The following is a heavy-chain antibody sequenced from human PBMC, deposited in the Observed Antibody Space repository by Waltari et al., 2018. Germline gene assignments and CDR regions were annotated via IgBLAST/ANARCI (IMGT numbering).Heavy chain of an antibody. Sequence: QLHLQQWGAGLLRPSETLSLTCGVDGGSFTGHYWSWIRQTPGKGLEWIGEVNQSGHTNYNPSLTSRVTISVDTSKSQFCRTLISGTAADTAVYYCARGRGWEDLVAGDYYYGMDVWGQGTTVTVSS. CDR1: GGSFTGHY. D-gene: IGHD6-19*01. V-gene: IGHV4-34*01. CDR3: ARGRGWEDLVAGDYYYGMDV. CDR2: VNQSGHT. J-gene: IGHJ6*02.